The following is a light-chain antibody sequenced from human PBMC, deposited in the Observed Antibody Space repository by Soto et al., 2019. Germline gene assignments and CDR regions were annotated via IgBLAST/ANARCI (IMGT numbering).Light chain of an antibody. CDR1: SSNIGAGYD. Sequence: QSVLTQPPSVSGAPGQRVTISCTGSSSNIGAGYDVHWYQQLPGTAPKLLIYGNSNRPSGVPDRFSGSKSGTSASLAITGLQAEDEADYYCQSYDSRLSGSEYVFGTGTKLTVL. CDR2: GNS. CDR3: QSYDSRLSGSEYV. J-gene: IGLJ1*01. V-gene: IGLV1-40*01.